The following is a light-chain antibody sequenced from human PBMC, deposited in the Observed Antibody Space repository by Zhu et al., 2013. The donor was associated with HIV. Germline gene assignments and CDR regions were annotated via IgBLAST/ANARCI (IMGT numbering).Light chain of an antibody. Sequence: DIQLTQSPSFLSASVGDRVTITCWASQGISSYLAWYQQKPGKAPKLLIFGASTLQSGVPSRFSGSGSGTEFTLTVSSLQPEDFATYYCQQLNSYPLTFGEGPRWRS. CDR1: QGISSY. J-gene: IGKJ4*01. CDR2: GAS. V-gene: IGKV1-9*01. CDR3: QQLNSYPLT.